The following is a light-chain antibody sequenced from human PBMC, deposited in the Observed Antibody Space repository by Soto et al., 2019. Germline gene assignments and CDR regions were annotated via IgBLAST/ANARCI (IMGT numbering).Light chain of an antibody. CDR3: SSYTSRNSLFV. CDR2: EVS. CDR1: SSDVGSSDY. J-gene: IGLJ1*01. Sequence: QSVLTQAASVSGSPGQSITISCTGTSSDVGSSDYVSWYQQHPGKVPKLMIYEVSNRPSGVSNRFSASKSGNTAFLTISGLQAEDEADYYCSSYTSRNSLFVFGTGTKVTVL. V-gene: IGLV2-14*01.